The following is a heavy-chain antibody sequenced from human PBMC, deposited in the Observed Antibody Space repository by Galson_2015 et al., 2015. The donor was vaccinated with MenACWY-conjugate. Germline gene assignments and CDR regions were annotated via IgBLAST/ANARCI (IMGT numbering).Heavy chain of an antibody. CDR3: AKDRHPDGVWNFDY. Sequence: SLRLSCAASGFTFYTHTMSWVRQSPGKGLEWVAGIYGSGHRDTFYADSVKGRFTISRDESNNLVYLQMTSLRVEDTAVYYCAKDRHPDGVWNFDYWGQETLVTVSS. CDR1: GFTFYTHT. CDR2: IYGSGHRDT. D-gene: IGHD4-17*01. V-gene: IGHV3-23*01. J-gene: IGHJ4*02.